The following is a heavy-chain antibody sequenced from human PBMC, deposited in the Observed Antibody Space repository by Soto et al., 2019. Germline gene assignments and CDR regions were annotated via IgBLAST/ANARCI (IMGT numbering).Heavy chain of an antibody. CDR1: GGTFSSYT. CDR2: IIPILGIA. D-gene: IGHD2-15*01. V-gene: IGHV1-69*02. CDR3: ARGYCSGGSCYSGGAFDI. Sequence: QVQLVQSGAEVKKPGSSVKVSCKASGGTFSSYTISWVRQAPGQGLEWMGRIIPILGIANYAQKFQGRVTITADKSTRTAYMELSSLRSEDTAVYYCARGYCSGGSCYSGGAFDIWGQGTMVTVSS. J-gene: IGHJ3*02.